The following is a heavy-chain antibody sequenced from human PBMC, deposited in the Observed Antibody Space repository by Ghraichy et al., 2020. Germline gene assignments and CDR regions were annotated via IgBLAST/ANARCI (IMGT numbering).Heavy chain of an antibody. D-gene: IGHD2-15*01. J-gene: IGHJ6*02. CDR3: VRDKGAAATTGMDV. Sequence: GGSLRLSCEASGFTFSDNGMHWVRHVPGKGLEWVAVIWYDGNNKDYADSVKGRFTISRDNPKNTLFLQMNSLRAEDTAVYYCVRDKGAAATTGMDVWGQGTTVTVSS. CDR1: GFTFSDNG. CDR2: IWYDGNNK. V-gene: IGHV3-33*01.